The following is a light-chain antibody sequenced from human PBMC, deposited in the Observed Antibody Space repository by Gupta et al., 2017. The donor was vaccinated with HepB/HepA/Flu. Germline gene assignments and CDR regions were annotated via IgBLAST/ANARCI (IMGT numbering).Light chain of an antibody. CDR1: QDIRQF. CDR3: QQYDNAPYT. Sequence: TQSPSVLSASVGDKVTITCQASQDIRQFLNWFQQKPGEAPELLISGVSNVQAGVPSRFSGAGDGTDFVLTINSLQPEDSATYFCQQYDNAPYTFGQGSKLRI. J-gene: IGKJ2*01. V-gene: IGKV1-33*01. CDR2: GVS.